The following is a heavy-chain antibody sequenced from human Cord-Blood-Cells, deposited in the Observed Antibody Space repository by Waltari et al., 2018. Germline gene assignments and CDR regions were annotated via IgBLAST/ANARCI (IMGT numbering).Heavy chain of an antibody. CDR2: INHSRST. Sequence: QVQLQQWGAGLLKPSETLSLTCAVYGGSFSGYYWSWIRQPPGKGLEWIGEINHSRSTNYNPPLKSRVTISVDTSKNQFSLKLSSVTAADTAVYYCASGVPASYYYDSSGSFDYWGQGTLVTVSS. CDR3: ASGVPASYYYDSSGSFDY. D-gene: IGHD3-22*01. J-gene: IGHJ4*02. CDR1: GGSFSGYY. V-gene: IGHV4-34*01.